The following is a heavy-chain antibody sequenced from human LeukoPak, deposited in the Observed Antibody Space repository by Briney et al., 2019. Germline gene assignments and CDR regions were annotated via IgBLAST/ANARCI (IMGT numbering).Heavy chain of an antibody. V-gene: IGHV5-51*01. CDR3: ARHSATYYYGSGSYYPDY. CDR2: IYPGDSDT. CDR1: GYIFTSYW. Sequence: LGESLKISCKGSGYIFTSYWIGWVRQMPGKGLEWMGIIYPGDSDTRYSPSFQGQVTISADKSISTAYLQWSSLKASDTAMYYCARHSATYYYGSGSYYPDYWGQGTLVTVSS. D-gene: IGHD3-10*01. J-gene: IGHJ4*02.